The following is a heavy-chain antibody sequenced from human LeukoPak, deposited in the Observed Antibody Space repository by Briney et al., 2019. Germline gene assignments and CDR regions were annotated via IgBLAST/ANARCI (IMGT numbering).Heavy chain of an antibody. CDR2: FDPEDGET. D-gene: IGHD4-17*01. Sequence: EAPVKVSCKVSGYTLTEISTHWVRQAPGKGLEWMGGFDPEDGETIYAQKFQGRVTMTEDTSTDTAYMELSSLRSEDTAVYYCATDPSYGDYPFDYWGQGTLVTVSS. V-gene: IGHV1-24*01. J-gene: IGHJ4*02. CDR1: GYTLTEIS. CDR3: ATDPSYGDYPFDY.